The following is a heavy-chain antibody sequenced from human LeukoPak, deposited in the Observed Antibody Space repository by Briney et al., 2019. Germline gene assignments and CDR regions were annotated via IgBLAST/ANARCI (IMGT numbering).Heavy chain of an antibody. V-gene: IGHV4-30-2*01. CDR3: ARASAEWHTMMYYFDY. J-gene: IGHJ4*02. D-gene: IGHD3-3*01. CDR1: GGSISSGGYY. CDR2: IYHSGST. Sequence: PSQTLSLTCTVSGGSISSGGYYWSWIRQPPGKGLEWIGYIYHSGSTYYNPSLKSRVTISVDRSKNQFSLKLSSVTAADTAVYYCARASAEWHTMMYYFDYWGQGTLVTVSS.